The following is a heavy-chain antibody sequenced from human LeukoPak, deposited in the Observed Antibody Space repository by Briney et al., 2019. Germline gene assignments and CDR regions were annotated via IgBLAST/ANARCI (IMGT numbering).Heavy chain of an antibody. J-gene: IGHJ3*02. D-gene: IGHD2-15*01. V-gene: IGHV3-21*01. CDR1: GFTFSSYS. CDR3: ARERYCRGGSCYAPDAFYI. CDR2: ISSSSSYI. Sequence: GGSLRLSCAASGFTFSSYSMNWVRQAPGKGLEWVSSISSSSSYIYYADSVKGRFTISRDNAKNSLYLQMNSLRAEDTAVYYCARERYCRGGSCYAPDAFYIWGQGTMVTVSS.